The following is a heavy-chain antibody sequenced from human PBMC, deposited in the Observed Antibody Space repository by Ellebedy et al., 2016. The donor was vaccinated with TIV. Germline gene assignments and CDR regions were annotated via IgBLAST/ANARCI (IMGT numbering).Heavy chain of an antibody. Sequence: GESLKISCAASGFPLSSNWLSWVPQTPGKGLEWVAYIKQDGSEKYYVDSVKGRFTISRDNAKNSLYLQMNSLRAEDTAVYYCARGRSFNWGQGTLVTVSS. J-gene: IGHJ4*02. CDR2: IKQDGSEK. CDR3: ARGRSFN. CDR1: GFPLSSNW. D-gene: IGHD3-10*01. V-gene: IGHV3-7*03.